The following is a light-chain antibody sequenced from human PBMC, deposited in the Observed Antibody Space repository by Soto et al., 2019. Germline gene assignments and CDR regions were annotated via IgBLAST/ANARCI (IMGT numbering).Light chain of an antibody. CDR1: SSDVGSYNR. Sequence: QSALTPPPSVSGSPGQSVTISCTGTSSDVGSYNRVSWYQQPPGTAPKLIIYEVSNRPSGVPDRFSGSKSGNTASLTICGLQAEDEADYYCSSFPSGSSLVFGGGTKLTVL. CDR3: SSFPSGSSLV. V-gene: IGLV2-18*02. J-gene: IGLJ2*01. CDR2: EVS.